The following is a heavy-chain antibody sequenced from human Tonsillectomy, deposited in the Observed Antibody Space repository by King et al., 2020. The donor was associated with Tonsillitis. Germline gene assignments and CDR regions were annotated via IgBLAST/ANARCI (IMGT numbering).Heavy chain of an antibody. D-gene: IGHD6-6*01. V-gene: IGHV1-2*02. CDR2: INPNSGGT. CDR1: GNTFTGYY. J-gene: IGHJ6*02. Sequence: QLVQSGAEVKKPGASVKVSCKASGNTFTGYYIHWVRQAPGQGLEWMGWINPNSGGTSYAQKFQGRVTMTRDTSISTAYMDLTRLTTDDTAVYYCARVVSARREAYYYGMDVWGQGTTVTVSS. CDR3: ARVVSARREAYYYGMDV.